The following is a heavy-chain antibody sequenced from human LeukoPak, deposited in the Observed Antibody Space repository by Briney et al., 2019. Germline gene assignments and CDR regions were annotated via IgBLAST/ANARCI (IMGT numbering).Heavy chain of an antibody. CDR1: GYTFTGYY. D-gene: IGHD2-8*01. CDR2: INPNSGGT. J-gene: IGHJ6*02. V-gene: IGHV1-2*02. Sequence: ASVKVSCKASGYTFTGYYMHWVRQVPGQGLEWMGWINPNSGGTNYAQKFQGRVTMTRDTSISTAYMELSRLRSDDTAVYYCARALGYCTNGVCYSYYYYGMDVWGQGTTVTVSS. CDR3: ARALGYCTNGVCYSYYYYGMDV.